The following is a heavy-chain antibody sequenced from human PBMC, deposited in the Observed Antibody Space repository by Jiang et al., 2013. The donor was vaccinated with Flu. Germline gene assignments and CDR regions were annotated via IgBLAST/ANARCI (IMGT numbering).Heavy chain of an antibody. V-gene: IGHV4-59*01. CDR2: IYSSGST. J-gene: IGHJ2*01. CDR3: AISLRRYFDF. D-gene: IGHD4-17*01. CDR1: GGSISSYY. Sequence: GSGLVKPSETLSLTCTVSGGSISSYYWSWIRQPPGKGLEWIAYIYSSGSTNYNPSLKSRVTISVDSSKNQFSLRLSSVTAADTAVYYCAISLRRYFDFWGLAPLSLSPQ.